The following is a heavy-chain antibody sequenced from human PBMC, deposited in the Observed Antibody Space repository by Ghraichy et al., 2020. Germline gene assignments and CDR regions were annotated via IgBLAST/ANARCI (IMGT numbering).Heavy chain of an antibody. J-gene: IGHJ4*02. Sequence: ESLNISCAVYGGSFSGYYWSWIRQPPGKGLEWIGEINHSGSTNYNPSLKSRVTISVDTSKNQFSLKLSSVTAADTAVYYCATVVVPAAIPDYFDYWGQGTLVTVSS. D-gene: IGHD2-2*02. CDR2: INHSGST. CDR1: GGSFSGYY. CDR3: ATVVVPAAIPDYFDY. V-gene: IGHV4-34*01.